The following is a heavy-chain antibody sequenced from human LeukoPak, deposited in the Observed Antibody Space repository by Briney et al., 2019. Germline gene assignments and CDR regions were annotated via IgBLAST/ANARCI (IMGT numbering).Heavy chain of an antibody. D-gene: IGHD3-22*01. CDR1: GGSISSYY. CDR3: ASHTYPYDSSGPLG. CDR2: IHYSGRN. J-gene: IGHJ4*02. Sequence: PSETLSLTCTVSGGSISSYYWSWIRQPPGKGLEWIGYIHYSGRNSYNPSLKSRVTISVDTSRNQFSLTLSSVTAADTAVYYCASHTYPYDSSGPLGWGQGTLVTVSS. V-gene: IGHV4-59*08.